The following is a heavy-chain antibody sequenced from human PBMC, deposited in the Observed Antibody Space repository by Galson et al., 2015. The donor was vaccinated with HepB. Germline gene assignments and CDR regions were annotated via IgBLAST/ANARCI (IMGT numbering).Heavy chain of an antibody. D-gene: IGHD6-19*01. CDR2: IDPSDSYT. J-gene: IGHJ6*03. Sequence: QSGAEVKKPGESLRISCKGSGYSFTSYWISWVRQMPGKGLEWMGRIDPSDSYTNYSPSFQGHVTISADKSISTAYLQWSSLKASDTALYYCAKDIEAVAGGDYMDVWGKGTTVTVSS. CDR1: GYSFTSYW. CDR3: AKDIEAVAGGDYMDV. V-gene: IGHV5-10-1*01.